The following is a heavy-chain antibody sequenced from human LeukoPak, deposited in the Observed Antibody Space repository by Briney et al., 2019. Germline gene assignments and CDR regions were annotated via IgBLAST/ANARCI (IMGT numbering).Heavy chain of an antibody. V-gene: IGHV3-9*01. Sequence: GGSLRLSCAASGFTFDDYAMHWVRQAPGKGLHSVSGISWNSGSIGYADSVKGRFTISRDNAKNSLYLQINSLRADDTAVYYCARAIASYGDSAYWGQGTLVTVSS. D-gene: IGHD5-18*01. J-gene: IGHJ4*02. CDR3: ARAIASYGDSAY. CDR1: GFTFDDYA. CDR2: ISWNSGSI.